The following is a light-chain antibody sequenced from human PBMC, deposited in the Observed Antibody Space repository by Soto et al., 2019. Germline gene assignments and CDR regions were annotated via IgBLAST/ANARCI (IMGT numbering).Light chain of an antibody. J-gene: IGLJ1*01. V-gene: IGLV2-14*01. CDR3: SSYTNSSRV. CDR1: SSDVGGYNY. CDR2: EVS. Sequence: LTQPASVSGSPGQLITISCIGTSSDVGGYNYVSWYQQHPGKAPKLMIYEVSNRPSGVSNRFSGSKSGNTASLTISGLQAEDEADYYCSSYTNSSRVFGTGTKVTVL.